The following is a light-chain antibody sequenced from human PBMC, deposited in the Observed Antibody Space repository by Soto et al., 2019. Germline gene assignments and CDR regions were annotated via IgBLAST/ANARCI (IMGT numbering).Light chain of an antibody. Sequence: QSALTQPASVSGSPGQSITISCTGTSSDVGGYNYVSWYQQHPGKAPKLMIYDVSNRPSGVSNLFSGSKSGNTASLTISGLQAEDDADYYCSSYTSSSAVVFGGGTKLTVL. CDR3: SSYTSSSAVV. J-gene: IGLJ2*01. CDR2: DVS. V-gene: IGLV2-14*01. CDR1: SSDVGGYNY.